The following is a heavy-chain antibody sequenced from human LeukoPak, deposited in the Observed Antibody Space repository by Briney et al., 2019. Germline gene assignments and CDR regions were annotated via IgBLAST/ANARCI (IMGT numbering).Heavy chain of an antibody. CDR2: IYYSGST. V-gene: IGHV4-59*01. D-gene: IGHD1-26*01. J-gene: IGHJ4*02. CDR3: ARDLVGANDY. Sequence: SETLSLTCTVSGGSISSYYWSWIRQPPGKGLERIGYIYYSGSTNYNPSLKSRVTISVDTSKNQFSLKLSSVTAADTAVYYCARDLVGANDYWGQGTLVTVSS. CDR1: GGSISSYY.